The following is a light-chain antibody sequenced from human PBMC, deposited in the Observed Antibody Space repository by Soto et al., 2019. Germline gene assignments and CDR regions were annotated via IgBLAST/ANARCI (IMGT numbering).Light chain of an antibody. CDR1: QSITSL. CDR2: GAS. Sequence: DIQMTQSPSSLTASAGDRVSITCRASQSITSLLNWYQQKPGKAPNLLIYGASNLQSGVPSRFIGSGSGTDFTLTISSLQPEDFATYYCQQTYNTRRTFGQGTKVEIK. V-gene: IGKV1-39*01. CDR3: QQTYNTRRT. J-gene: IGKJ1*01.